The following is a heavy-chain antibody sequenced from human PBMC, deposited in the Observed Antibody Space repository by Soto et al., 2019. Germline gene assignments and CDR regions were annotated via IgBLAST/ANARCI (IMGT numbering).Heavy chain of an antibody. D-gene: IGHD3-10*01. J-gene: IGHJ3*02. Sequence: ASVKVSCKXSGYTFTSYDINWVRQATGQGLEWMGWMNPNSGNTGYAQKFQGRVTMTRNTSISTAYMELSSLRSEDTAVYYCARGGLWFGANAFDIWGQGTMVTVSS. CDR1: GYTFTSYD. V-gene: IGHV1-8*01. CDR2: MNPNSGNT. CDR3: ARGGLWFGANAFDI.